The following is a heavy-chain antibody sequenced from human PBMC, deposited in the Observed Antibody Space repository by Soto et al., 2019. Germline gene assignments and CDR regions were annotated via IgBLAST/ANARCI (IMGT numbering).Heavy chain of an antibody. V-gene: IGHV3-30-3*01. J-gene: IGHJ4*02. CDR2: ISYDGSNK. D-gene: IGHD6-6*01. CDR1: GFTFSSYA. Sequence: QVQLVESGGGVVQPGRSLRLSCAASGFTFSSYAMHWVRQAPGKGLEWVAVISYDGSNKYYADSVKGRFTISRDNSKNTLYLQINSLRAEDTAVYYCARDVAPSTEGKLVWILGYWGQGTLVTVSS. CDR3: ARDVAPSTEGKLVWILGY.